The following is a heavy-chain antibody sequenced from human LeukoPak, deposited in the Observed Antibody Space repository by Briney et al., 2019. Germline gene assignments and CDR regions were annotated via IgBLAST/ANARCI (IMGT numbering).Heavy chain of an antibody. CDR2: IGSDYKT. CDR3: ARDDGVSRHHGYFDY. J-gene: IGHJ4*02. D-gene: IGHD2-2*01. V-gene: IGHV3-23*01. Sequence: GGCLRLSCAASRFTLGAFAMTWVRPAPGKGLEWVSSIGSDYKTPYSEPVKGRFAISRHNAKNSLYLQMNSLRAEDTAVYYCARDDGVSRHHGYFDYWGQGTLVTVSS. CDR1: RFTLGAFA.